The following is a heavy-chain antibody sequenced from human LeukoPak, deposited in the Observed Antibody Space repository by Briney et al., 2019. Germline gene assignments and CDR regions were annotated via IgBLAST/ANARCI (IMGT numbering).Heavy chain of an antibody. J-gene: IGHJ6*03. V-gene: IGHV3-48*04. CDR2: ISSSSSTI. D-gene: IGHD6-6*01. CDR1: GFTFSSYS. CDR3: ARAADYSSSSSPPPLYYYYYMDV. Sequence: PGRSLRLSCAASGFTFSSYSMNWVRQAPGKGLEWVSYISSSSSTIYYADSVKGRFTISRDNAKNSLYLQMNSLRAEDAAVYYCARAADYSSSSSPPPLYYYYYMDVWGKGTTVTVSS.